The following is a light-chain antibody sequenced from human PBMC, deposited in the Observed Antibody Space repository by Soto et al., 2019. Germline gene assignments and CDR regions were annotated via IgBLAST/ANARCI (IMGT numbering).Light chain of an antibody. CDR1: SSNIGAGYD. V-gene: IGLV1-40*01. CDR3: QSYDSSMSGVV. CDR2: GNS. J-gene: IGLJ2*01. Sequence: QSVLTQPASVSGAPGQRVTISCTGSSSNIGAGYDVHWYQQLPGTAPKLLIYGNSNRPSGVPYRFSGSKSGTSASLAITGLQAEDEADYYCQSYDSSMSGVVFGGGTKLTVL.